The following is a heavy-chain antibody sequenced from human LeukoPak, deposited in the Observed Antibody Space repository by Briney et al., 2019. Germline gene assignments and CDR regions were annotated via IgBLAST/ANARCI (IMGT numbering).Heavy chain of an antibody. CDR1: GGTFSSYA. CDR2: IIPIFGTA. J-gene: IGHJ4*02. CDR3: ARDYGYSYGYPGAY. Sequence: ASVKVSCKASGGTFSSYAISWVRQVPGQGLEWMGRIIPIFGTANYAQKFQGRVTITTDESTSTAYMELSSLRSEDTAVYYCARDYGYSYGYPGAYWGQGTLVTVSS. V-gene: IGHV1-69*05. D-gene: IGHD5-18*01.